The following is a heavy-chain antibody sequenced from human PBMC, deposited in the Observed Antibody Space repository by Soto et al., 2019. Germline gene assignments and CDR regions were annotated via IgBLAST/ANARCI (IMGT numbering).Heavy chain of an antibody. CDR2: FDPEDGET. D-gene: IGHD3-3*01. CDR1: GYTLTELS. Sequence: ASVKVSCKVSGYTLTELSMHWVRQAPGKGLEWMGGFDPEDGETIYAQKFQGRVTMTEDTSTDTAYMELSSLRSEDTAVYYCATAPTLKTARQYDFWSGYYRNRFLDYWGQGTLVTVSS. CDR3: ATAPTLKTARQYDFWSGYYRNRFLDY. J-gene: IGHJ4*02. V-gene: IGHV1-24*01.